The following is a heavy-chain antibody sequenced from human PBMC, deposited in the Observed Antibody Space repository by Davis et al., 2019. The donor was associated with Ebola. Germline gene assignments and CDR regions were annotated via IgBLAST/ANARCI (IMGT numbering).Heavy chain of an antibody. CDR2: TYYTSKWYN. V-gene: IGHV6-1*01. J-gene: IGHJ3*02. Sequence: HSQTLSLTCAISGDSVSGNSGAWNAIRQSPSRGLEWLGRTYYTSKWYNHYASSVKSRTTINPDTSKNQFSLQLNSWTPEDTAVYYCARGWLRTGLDIWGQGTMVIVSS. D-gene: IGHD5-24*01. CDR3: ARGWLRTGLDI. CDR1: GDSVSGNSGA.